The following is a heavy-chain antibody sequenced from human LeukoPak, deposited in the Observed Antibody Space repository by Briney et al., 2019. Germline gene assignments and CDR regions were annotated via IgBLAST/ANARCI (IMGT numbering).Heavy chain of an antibody. CDR1: GFTFSSYS. Sequence: GGSLRLSCAASGFTFSSYSMNWVRQAPGKGLEWVSYISSSSSTIYYADSVKGRFTISRDNAKNSLYLQMNSLRAEDTAVYYCARDGWLWFGELSSYYFDYWGQGTLVTVSS. CDR2: ISSSSSTI. D-gene: IGHD3-10*01. CDR3: ARDGWLWFGELSSYYFDY. J-gene: IGHJ4*02. V-gene: IGHV3-48*04.